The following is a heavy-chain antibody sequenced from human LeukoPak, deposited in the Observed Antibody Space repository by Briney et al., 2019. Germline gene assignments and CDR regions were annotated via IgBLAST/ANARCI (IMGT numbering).Heavy chain of an antibody. V-gene: IGHV3-7*01. CDR2: IKENGSRK. CDR1: GFIFSSRW. D-gene: IGHD2-21*02. CDR3: GRDGVTSSVDY. J-gene: IGHJ4*02. Sequence: GGSLRLSCGASGFIFSSRWMSWVRQAPGKGLEWVANIKENGSRKYYVDSVKGRFTISRDNAKNLPYLEMNSLRAEDTAVYYCGRDGVTSSVDYWGQGTLVTVSS.